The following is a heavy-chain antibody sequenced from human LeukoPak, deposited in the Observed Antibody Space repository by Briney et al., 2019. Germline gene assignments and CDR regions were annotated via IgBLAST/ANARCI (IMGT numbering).Heavy chain of an antibody. CDR2: IIPILGIA. CDR1: GGTFSSYA. Sequence: SVKVSCKASGGTFSSYAISWVRQAPGQGLEWMGRIIPILGIANYAQKFQGRVTITADKSTSTAYMELSSLRSEDTAVYYCARVLLWFGELDGASNYFDYWGQGTLVTVSS. J-gene: IGHJ4*02. V-gene: IGHV1-69*04. D-gene: IGHD3-10*01. CDR3: ARVLLWFGELDGASNYFDY.